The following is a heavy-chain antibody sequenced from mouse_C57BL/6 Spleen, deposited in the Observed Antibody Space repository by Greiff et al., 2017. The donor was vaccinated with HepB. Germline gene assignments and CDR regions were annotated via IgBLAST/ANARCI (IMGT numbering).Heavy chain of an antibody. Sequence: QVQLQQSGAELVRPGASVKLSCKASGYTSTDYYINWVKQRPGQGLEWIARIYPGSGNTYYNEKFKGKATLTAEKSSSTAYMQLSSLTSEDSAVYFCARDGYYSWFAYWGQGTLVTVSA. CDR2: IYPGSGNT. CDR1: GYTSTDYY. V-gene: IGHV1-76*01. J-gene: IGHJ3*01. CDR3: ARDGYYSWFAY. D-gene: IGHD2-3*01.